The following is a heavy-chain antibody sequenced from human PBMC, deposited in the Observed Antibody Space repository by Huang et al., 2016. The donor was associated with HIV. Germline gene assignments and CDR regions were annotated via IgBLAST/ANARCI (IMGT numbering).Heavy chain of an antibody. Sequence: QVQLVQSGAEVKKPGSSVKVSCKASGGTFSSYAFSWVRQAPGQGLAWLGGSIPIFGTPNYAQKFQGRVTITADESTSTAYMELDRLRSDDTAVYYCGRFYVWGSYRPHDPWGQGTLVTVSS. CDR3: GRFYVWGSYRPHDP. D-gene: IGHD3-16*02. V-gene: IGHV1-69*13. J-gene: IGHJ5*02. CDR1: GGTFSSYA. CDR2: SIPIFGTP.